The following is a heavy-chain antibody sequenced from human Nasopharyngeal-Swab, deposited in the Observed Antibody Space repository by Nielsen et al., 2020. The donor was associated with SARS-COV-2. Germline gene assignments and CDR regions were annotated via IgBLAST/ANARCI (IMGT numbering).Heavy chain of an antibody. CDR1: GGTFSSYA. Sequence: SVKVSCKASGGTFSSYAISWVRQAPGQGLEWMGGIIPIFGTANYAQKFQGRVTITADESTSTAYMELSSLRSEDTAVYYCARGPLATVTTPNWFDPWGQGTLVTVSS. J-gene: IGHJ5*02. CDR2: IIPIFGTA. V-gene: IGHV1-69*13. CDR3: ARGPLATVTTPNWFDP. D-gene: IGHD4-17*01.